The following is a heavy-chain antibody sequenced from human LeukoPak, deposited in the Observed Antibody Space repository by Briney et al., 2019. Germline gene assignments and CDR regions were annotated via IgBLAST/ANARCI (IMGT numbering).Heavy chain of an antibody. CDR2: INPSGGST. D-gene: IGHD5-12*01. CDR1: RYAFTSYY. J-gene: IGHJ4*02. Sequence: ASVKVSCKASRYAFTSYYMHWVRQAPGQGLEWMGIINPSGGSTSYAQKFQGRVTMTRDTSTSTVYMELSSLRSEDTAVYYCAREGYDYGFDYWGQGTLVTVSS. V-gene: IGHV1-46*01. CDR3: AREGYDYGFDY.